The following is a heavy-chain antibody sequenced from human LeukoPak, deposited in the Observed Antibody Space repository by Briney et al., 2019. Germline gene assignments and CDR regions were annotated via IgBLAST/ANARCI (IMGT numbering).Heavy chain of an antibody. Sequence: SGGSLRLSCAASGFTFSSYSMNWVRQAPGKGLEWVSSISSSSSYIYYADSVKGRFTISRGNAKNSLYLQMNSLRAEDTAVYYCARDLAARGDYWGQGTLVTVSS. D-gene: IGHD6-6*01. V-gene: IGHV3-21*01. CDR3: ARDLAARGDY. CDR1: GFTFSSYS. J-gene: IGHJ4*02. CDR2: ISSSSSYI.